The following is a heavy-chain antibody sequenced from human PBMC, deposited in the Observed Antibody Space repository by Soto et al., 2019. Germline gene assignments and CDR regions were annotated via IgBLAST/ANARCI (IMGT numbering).Heavy chain of an antibody. J-gene: IGHJ3*02. CDR3: ASSIEDDSSGYYGPNDAFDI. Sequence: QPGGSLRLSCAASGFTFSRYWMHWVRQAPGKGLVWVSRINSDGSSTNYADSVKGRFTISRDNAKNTLYLQMNSLRAEDTAVYYCASSIEDDSSGYYGPNDAFDIWGQGTMVTVSS. CDR1: GFTFSRYW. V-gene: IGHV3-74*01. D-gene: IGHD3-22*01. CDR2: INSDGSST.